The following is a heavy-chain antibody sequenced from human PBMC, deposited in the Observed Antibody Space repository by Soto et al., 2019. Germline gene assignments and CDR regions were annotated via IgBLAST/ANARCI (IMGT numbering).Heavy chain of an antibody. Sequence: QVQLQESGPGLVKPSGILSLTCAVSGGSITDKWWSWIRQTPGKGLVWIGEVHHSVSTNYSPSLKSRVTMSVDTSKNDFSLKLFSLTAADTAIYYCAREGDHPFSLGYWGQGTLVTVSS. V-gene: IGHV4-4*02. CDR3: AREGDHPFSLGY. CDR1: GGSITDKW. D-gene: IGHD3-16*01. CDR2: VHHSVST. J-gene: IGHJ4*02.